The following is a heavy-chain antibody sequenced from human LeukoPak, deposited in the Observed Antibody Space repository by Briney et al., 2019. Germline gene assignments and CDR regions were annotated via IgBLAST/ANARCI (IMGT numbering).Heavy chain of an antibody. D-gene: IGHD3-3*01. CDR1: GYTFTGYY. CDR2: INPNSGGT. V-gene: IGHV1-2*02. J-gene: IGHJ4*02. Sequence: ASVKVSCKASGYTFTGYYMHWVRQAPGQGLEWMGWINPNSGGTSYAQKFQGRVTMTRDMSTSTVYMELSSLRSEDTAVYYCARGRFWAYYALSQPLFDYWGQGTLVTVSS. CDR3: ARGRFWAYYALSQPLFDY.